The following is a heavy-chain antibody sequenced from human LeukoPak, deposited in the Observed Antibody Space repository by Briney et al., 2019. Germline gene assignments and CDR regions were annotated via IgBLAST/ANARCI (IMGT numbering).Heavy chain of an antibody. CDR1: GFTFSTYS. Sequence: PGGSLRLSCAASGFTFSTYSMNWVRQAPGKGLEWVSSISTSSSYTYYADSAKGRFTISRDNAKNSLYLQMNSLRAEDTAVYYCARVSRGYNYGYVDYWGQGTLVTVSS. V-gene: IGHV3-21*01. D-gene: IGHD5-18*01. J-gene: IGHJ4*02. CDR2: ISTSSSYT. CDR3: ARVSRGYNYGYVDY.